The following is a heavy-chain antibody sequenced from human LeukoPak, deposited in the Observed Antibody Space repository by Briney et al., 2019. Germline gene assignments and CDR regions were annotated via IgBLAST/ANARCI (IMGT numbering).Heavy chain of an antibody. D-gene: IGHD3-10*01. J-gene: IGHJ4*02. Sequence: ASVKVSCKVSGYTLTELSMHWVRQAPGKGVEWMGGFDPEDGETIYAQKFQGRVTMTGDTSTDTAYMELSSLRSEDTAVYYCATRWGGLDYWGQGTLVTVSS. V-gene: IGHV1-24*01. CDR2: FDPEDGET. CDR1: GYTLTELS. CDR3: ATRWGGLDY.